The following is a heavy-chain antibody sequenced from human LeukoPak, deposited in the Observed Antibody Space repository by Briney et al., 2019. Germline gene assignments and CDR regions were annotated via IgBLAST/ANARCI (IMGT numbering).Heavy chain of an antibody. D-gene: IGHD3-3*01. J-gene: IGHJ4*02. V-gene: IGHV4-59*08. CDR3: ARQRFLEWYFDY. CDR2: IYHSGST. CDR1: GGSISSYY. Sequence: SETLSLTCTVSGGSISSYYWSWIRQPPGKGLEWIGYIYHSGSTNYNPSLKSRVTISVDTSKNQFSLKLSSVTAADTAVYYCARQRFLEWYFDYWGQGTLVTVSS.